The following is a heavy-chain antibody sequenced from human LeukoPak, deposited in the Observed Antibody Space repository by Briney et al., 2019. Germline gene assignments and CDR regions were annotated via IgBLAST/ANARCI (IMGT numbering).Heavy chain of an antibody. Sequence: ASVKVSCKASGGTFSSCAISWVRQAPGQGLEWMGDIIPMFGTADNAQKFQGTVTLTADESMSTAYMELSSLRSEDTAVYYCARAGLWFGELLSQYYYYYGMDVWGKGTTVTVSS. CDR1: GGTFSSCA. J-gene: IGHJ6*04. V-gene: IGHV1-69*13. D-gene: IGHD3-10*01. CDR2: IIPMFGTA. CDR3: ARAGLWFGELLSQYYYYYGMDV.